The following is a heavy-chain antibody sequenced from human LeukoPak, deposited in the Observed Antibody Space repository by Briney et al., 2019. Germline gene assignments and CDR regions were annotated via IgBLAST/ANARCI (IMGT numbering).Heavy chain of an antibody. D-gene: IGHD6-25*01. CDR1: GFTFSSYA. CDR3: AKDLFAQPLPSSHWFDP. V-gene: IGHV3-23*01. Sequence: PGGSLRLSCAASGFTFSSYAMSWVRQAPGKGLKWVSAISGSGGSTYYADSAKGRFTISRDNSKNTLYLQMNSLRAEDTAVYYCAKDLFAQPLPSSHWFDPWGQGTLVTVSS. J-gene: IGHJ5*02. CDR2: ISGSGGST.